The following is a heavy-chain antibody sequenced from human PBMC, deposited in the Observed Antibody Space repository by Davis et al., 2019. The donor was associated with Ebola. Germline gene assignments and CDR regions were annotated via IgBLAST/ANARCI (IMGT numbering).Heavy chain of an antibody. J-gene: IGHJ4*02. CDR1: LTIRPSP. V-gene: IGHV3-73*01. D-gene: IGHD4-17*01. Sequence: LTIRPSPMHPRRQAPATGLEWVGRSRSRANSYATAYAASVKRRFTISRDDSKNKTYLQMNSVKTEEAAVYYCTGTVTTDVGPIDYWGKGTLVTVSS. CDR2: SRSRANSYAT. CDR3: TGTVTTDVGPIDY.